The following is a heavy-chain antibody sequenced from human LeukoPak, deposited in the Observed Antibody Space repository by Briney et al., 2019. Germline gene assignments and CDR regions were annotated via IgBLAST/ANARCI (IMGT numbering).Heavy chain of an antibody. V-gene: IGHV3-48*01. CDR1: GLTFSKNN. Sequence: GGSLRLSCAASGLTFSKNNMNWVRQAPGKGLEWVSYISSSSGDKYYADSVKGRFTISRDNAKNSLYLQMNSLRAEDTAVYYCASHTTLPSRRGQGTLVTVSS. D-gene: IGHD1-26*01. CDR3: ASHTTLPSR. CDR2: ISSSSGDK. J-gene: IGHJ4*02.